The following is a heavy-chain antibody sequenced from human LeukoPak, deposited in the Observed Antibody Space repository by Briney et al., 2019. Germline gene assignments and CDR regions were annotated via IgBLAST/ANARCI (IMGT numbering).Heavy chain of an antibody. D-gene: IGHD2-21*01. Sequence: SETLSLTCTVSGVSISSYYWSWIRQPPGKGLEWVGYIYYSGSTNYNPSLKRRVTISVDTSKNQSSLKLSSVTAADAAVYYCARGPAYCGGDCYSGYFDYWGQGTLVTVSS. CDR2: IYYSGST. J-gene: IGHJ4*02. CDR1: GVSISSYY. V-gene: IGHV4-59*01. CDR3: ARGPAYCGGDCYSGYFDY.